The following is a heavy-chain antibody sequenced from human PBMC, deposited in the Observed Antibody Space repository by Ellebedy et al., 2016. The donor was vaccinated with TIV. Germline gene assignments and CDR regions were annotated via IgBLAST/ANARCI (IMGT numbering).Heavy chain of an antibody. D-gene: IGHD1-7*01. Sequence: SVKVSCXASGGTFSSYAISWVRQAPGQGLEWMGGIIPIFGTANYAQKFQGRVTITADESTSTAYMELSSLRSEDTAVYYCARDWNYGWYFDLWGRGTLVTVSS. V-gene: IGHV1-69*13. CDR2: IIPIFGTA. CDR1: GGTFSSYA. J-gene: IGHJ2*01. CDR3: ARDWNYGWYFDL.